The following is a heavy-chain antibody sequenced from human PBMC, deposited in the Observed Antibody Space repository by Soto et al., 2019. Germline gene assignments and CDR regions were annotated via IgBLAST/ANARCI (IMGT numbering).Heavy chain of an antibody. CDR1: GGSVNNNDYY. V-gene: IGHV4-30-4*01. J-gene: IGHJ4*02. Sequence: SETLSLTCTVSGGSVNNNDYYWSWIRQPPGKGLEWIGNMHYSGSTGYNPSLRSRVSMSVDTSKNHFSLQMNSLRAEDTAVYYCASLGGQQLVESIKYYYDSSGSGIDYWGQGTLVTVSS. D-gene: IGHD3-22*01. CDR3: ASLGGQQLVESIKYYYDSSGSGIDY. CDR2: MHYSGST.